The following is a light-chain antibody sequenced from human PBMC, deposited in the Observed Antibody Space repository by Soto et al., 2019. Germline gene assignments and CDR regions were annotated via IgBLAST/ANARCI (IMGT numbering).Light chain of an antibody. CDR1: QNIRSNF. V-gene: IGKV3-20*01. J-gene: IGKJ2*01. CDR2: AAS. CDR3: QQYGSSPKT. Sequence: EIVLTQSPGTLSLSPGERATLSCRASQNIRSNFLGWYQQKPGQAPRLLIYAASNRAAETPDRFSGSGSGTDFTLSISRLEPEDVAVYYCQQYGSSPKTFGQGTKVEIK.